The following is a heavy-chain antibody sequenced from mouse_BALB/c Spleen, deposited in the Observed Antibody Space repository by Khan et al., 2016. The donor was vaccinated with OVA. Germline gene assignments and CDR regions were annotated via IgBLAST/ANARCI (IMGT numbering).Heavy chain of an antibody. J-gene: IGHJ3*01. CDR2: MIYSGNS. D-gene: IGHD2-12*01. V-gene: IGHV3-8*02. CDR1: GDSITSGY. Sequence: EVQLQESGPSLVKPSQTLSLTCSVTGDSITSGYWSWIRKFPGNKLEYMGYMIYSGNSYYTPSLKRRISITRHTSTNQYYLQLNSVTTAYTATYYCARAAYSYAFAYWGQGTLVTVSA. CDR3: ARAAYSYAFAY.